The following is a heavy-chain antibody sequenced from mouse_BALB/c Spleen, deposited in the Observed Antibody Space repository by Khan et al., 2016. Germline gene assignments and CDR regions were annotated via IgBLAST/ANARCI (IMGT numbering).Heavy chain of an antibody. CDR1: GFNIKDTY. Sequence: GQLQQPGAELVKPGASVKLSCTASGFNIKDTYMHWVKQRPEQGLEWIGRIDPANGNTKYDPKFPGKATITADTSSNTAYLHLSSLASADTAVYYCARSTDYWCQGTTLTVSA. CDR3: ARSTDY. CDR2: IDPANGNT. J-gene: IGHJ2*01. V-gene: IGHV14-3*02.